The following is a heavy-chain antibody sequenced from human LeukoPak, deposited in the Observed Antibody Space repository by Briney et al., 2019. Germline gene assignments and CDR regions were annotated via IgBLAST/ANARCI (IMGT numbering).Heavy chain of an antibody. J-gene: IGHJ4*02. CDR2: ISSSSSYI. V-gene: IGHV3-21*01. CDR1: GFTVSSNY. Sequence: GGSLRLSCAASGFTVSSNYMSWVRQAPGKGLEWVSSISSSSSYIYYADSVKGRFTISRDNAKNSLYLQMNSLRAEDTAVYYCARDRGILTGYYDYWGQGTLVTVSS. D-gene: IGHD3-9*01. CDR3: ARDRGILTGYYDY.